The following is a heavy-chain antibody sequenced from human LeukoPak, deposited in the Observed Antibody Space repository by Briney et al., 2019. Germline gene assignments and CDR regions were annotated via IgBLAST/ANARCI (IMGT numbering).Heavy chain of an antibody. CDR3: ARVKVGVWGVFDT. J-gene: IGHJ3*02. V-gene: IGHV3-66*01. Sequence: PGGSLRLSCAASGFTVSSNYMSWVRQAPGKGLEWVSVIYSGGSTYYADSVKGRFTISRDNSKNTLYLQMNSLGAEDTAVYYCARVKVGVWGVFDTWGQGTMVTVSS. D-gene: IGHD1-26*01. CDR1: GFTVSSNY. CDR2: IYSGGST.